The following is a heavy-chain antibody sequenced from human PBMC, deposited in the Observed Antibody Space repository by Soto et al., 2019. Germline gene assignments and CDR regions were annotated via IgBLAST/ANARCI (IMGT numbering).Heavy chain of an antibody. CDR1: GFTVSSYA. D-gene: IGHD3-9*01. J-gene: IGHJ6*02. CDR2: ISGSGGST. Sequence: EVQLLESGGGLVQPGGSLRLSCAASGFTVSSYAMSWVRQAPGKGLEWVSAISGSGGSTYYADSVKGRFTISRDNSKNTLYLQMNSLRAEDTAVYYCAKDPTLNYDILTGYFNYYYYGMDVWGQGTTVTVS. CDR3: AKDPTLNYDILTGYFNYYYYGMDV. V-gene: IGHV3-23*01.